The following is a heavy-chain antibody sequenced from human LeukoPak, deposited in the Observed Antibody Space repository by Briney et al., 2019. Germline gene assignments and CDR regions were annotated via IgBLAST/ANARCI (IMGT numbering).Heavy chain of an antibody. Sequence: SETLSLTCAVYGGSFSGYYWSWVRQPPGKGLEWIGEINHSGSTNYNSSLKSRVTMSLDTSKSQFSLRLSSVTAADTAVYFCARHPFATPFDYWGPGTLVTVSS. CDR3: ARHPFATPFDY. CDR1: GGSFSGYY. V-gene: IGHV4-34*01. CDR2: INHSGST. D-gene: IGHD2-15*01. J-gene: IGHJ4*02.